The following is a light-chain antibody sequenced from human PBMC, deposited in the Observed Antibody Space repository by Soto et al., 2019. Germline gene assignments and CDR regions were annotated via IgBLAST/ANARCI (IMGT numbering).Light chain of an antibody. CDR2: GAS. CDR1: QSISSSS. J-gene: IGKJ5*01. V-gene: IGKV3-20*01. Sequence: EIVLTQSPATLSLSPGERATLSYRASQSISSSSLAWYQQKPGEAPRLLIYGASSRVNGVADRFSGSGSATDFTLTISRLEPEDFAVYYCQQYGSSPLTFGQGTRLEIK. CDR3: QQYGSSPLT.